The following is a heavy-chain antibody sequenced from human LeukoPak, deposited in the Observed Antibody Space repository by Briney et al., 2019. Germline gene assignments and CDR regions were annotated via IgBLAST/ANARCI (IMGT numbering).Heavy chain of an antibody. CDR3: ARREYSYDHGMDV. CDR2: INHSGST. J-gene: IGHJ6*02. Sequence: PSETLSLTCAVYGGSFSGYYWSWIRQPPGKGLEWIGEINHSGSTNYNPSLKSRVTISVDTSTNQLSLELSSVTAADTAVYFCARREYSYDHGMDVWGQGTTVTVSS. CDR1: GGSFSGYY. D-gene: IGHD5-18*01. V-gene: IGHV4-34*01.